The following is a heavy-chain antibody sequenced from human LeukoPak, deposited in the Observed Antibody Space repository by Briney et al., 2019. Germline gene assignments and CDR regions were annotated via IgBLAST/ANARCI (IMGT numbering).Heavy chain of an antibody. CDR1: GGTLSSYA. Sequence: GASVKVSCKASGGTLSSYAISWVRQAPGQGLEWMGGTIPIFGTANYAQKFQGRVTITADESTSTAYMELSSLRSEDTAVYYCARGYITMVRGVEYNAEYFQHWGQGTLVTVSS. CDR3: ARGYITMVRGVEYNAEYFQH. V-gene: IGHV1-69*13. J-gene: IGHJ1*01. CDR2: TIPIFGTA. D-gene: IGHD3-10*01.